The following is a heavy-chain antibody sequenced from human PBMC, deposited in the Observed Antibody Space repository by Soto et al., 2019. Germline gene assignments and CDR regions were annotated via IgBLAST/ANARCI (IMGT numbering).Heavy chain of an antibody. CDR1: GFTFSSYW. CDR2: IDEYGSTI. CDR3: TRDIGGKGAY. V-gene: IGHV3-74*01. Sequence: EVQLVESGGGLVQPGGSLRLSCAASGFTFSSYWMHWVRQVPGKGLLWVSSIDEYGSTINYADSVRGRFTISRDNARNTLNPEMNSLRAEDTALYYCTRDIGGKGAYWGPGTLVTVSS. D-gene: IGHD3-10*01. J-gene: IGHJ4*02.